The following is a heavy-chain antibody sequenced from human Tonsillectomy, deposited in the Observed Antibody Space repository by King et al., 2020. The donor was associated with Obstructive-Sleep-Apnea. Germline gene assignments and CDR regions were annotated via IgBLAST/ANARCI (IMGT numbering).Heavy chain of an antibody. V-gene: IGHV4-34*01. D-gene: IGHD4-23*01. J-gene: IGHJ6*02. CDR1: GGSFSGHY. CDR3: ARGFLGDNSEGYYGMDV. Sequence: VQLQQWGAGLLKPSDTLSLTCAVYGGSFSGHYWSWIRQPPGKGLEWIVEINHSGSTNYNPSLKSRVIISVDTSKHQFSLRLSSVTAADTAVYYCARGFLGDNSEGYYGMDVWGQGTTVTVSS. CDR2: INHSGST.